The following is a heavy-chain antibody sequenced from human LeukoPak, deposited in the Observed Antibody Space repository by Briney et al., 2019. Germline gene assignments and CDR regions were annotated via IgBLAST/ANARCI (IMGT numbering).Heavy chain of an antibody. CDR1: GGSISVGTYY. Sequence: SQTLSLTCTVSGGSISVGTYYWSWIRQPPGKGLEWIGYIYYSGSTYYNPSLKSRVSISVDTSKNQFSLKLSSVTAADTAVFYSAKDRDGYNLDAFDIWGQGTMVTGSS. D-gene: IGHD5-24*01. J-gene: IGHJ3*02. CDR2: IYYSGST. V-gene: IGHV4-30-4*08. CDR3: AKDRDGYNLDAFDI.